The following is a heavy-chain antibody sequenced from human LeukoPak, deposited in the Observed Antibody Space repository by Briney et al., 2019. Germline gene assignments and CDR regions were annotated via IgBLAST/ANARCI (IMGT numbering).Heavy chain of an antibody. CDR2: IYYSGST. CDR3: ARQRAAAGMGY. V-gene: IGHV4-39*01. CDR1: GGSISNNSYY. D-gene: IGHD6-13*01. Sequence: SETLSLTCTVSGGSISNNSYYWGWIRQPPGKGLEWIGSIYYSGSTYYNPSLKSRVTISVDTSKNQFSLKLSSVTAADTAVYYCARQRAAAGMGYWGQGTLVTVSS. J-gene: IGHJ4*02.